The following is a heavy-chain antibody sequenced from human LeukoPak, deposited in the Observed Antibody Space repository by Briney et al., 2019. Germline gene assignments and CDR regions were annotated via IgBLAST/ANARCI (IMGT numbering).Heavy chain of an antibody. CDR1: GYTFTSYD. J-gene: IGHJ5*02. V-gene: IGHV1-8*03. CDR2: MNPNSGNT. Sequence: GASVKVSCKASGYTFTSYDINWVRQATGQGLEWMGWMNPNSGNTGYAQKFQGRVTITRNTSISTAYMELSSLRSEDTAVYYCARGQDIVVVPAARLDYNWFDPWGQGSPVTLSS. CDR3: ARGQDIVVVPAARLDYNWFDP. D-gene: IGHD2-2*01.